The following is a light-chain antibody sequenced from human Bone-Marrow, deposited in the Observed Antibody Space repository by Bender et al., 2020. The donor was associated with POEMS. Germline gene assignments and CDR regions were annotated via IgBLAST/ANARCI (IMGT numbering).Light chain of an antibody. CDR3: SSYTSSSTRV. Sequence: QSALTQPASVSGSPGQSITISCTGTSSDVGGYNYVSWFQQHPGKAPKLLVYGGSARPSGISNRFSGSGSGNTASLTISGLQAEDEADYYCSSYTSSSTRVFGGGTKLTVL. V-gene: IGLV2-14*01. CDR1: SSDVGGYNY. CDR2: GGS. J-gene: IGLJ3*02.